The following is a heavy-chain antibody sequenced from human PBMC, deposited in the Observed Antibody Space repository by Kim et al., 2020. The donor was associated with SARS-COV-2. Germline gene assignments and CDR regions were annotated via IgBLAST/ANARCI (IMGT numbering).Heavy chain of an antibody. J-gene: IGHJ4*02. Sequence: AKGRSTNSRDKSKNTLYLQMNGLRAEDTAVYYCAKDSGYSSSWPGFDYWGQGTLVTVSS. CDR3: AKDSGYSSSWPGFDY. V-gene: IGHV3-23*01. D-gene: IGHD6-13*01.